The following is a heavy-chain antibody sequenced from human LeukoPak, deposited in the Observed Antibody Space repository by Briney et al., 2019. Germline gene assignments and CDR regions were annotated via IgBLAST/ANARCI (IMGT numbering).Heavy chain of an antibody. V-gene: IGHV4-39*07. CDR3: ATIVAY. CDR1: GGSISSSYY. D-gene: IGHD3-22*01. Sequence: SETLSLTCTVSGGSISSSYYWGWIRQPPGKGLEWIGSIYYSGSTYYNPSLKSRVTISVDTSKNQFSLKLSSVTAADTAVYYCATIVAYWGQGTLVTVSS. J-gene: IGHJ4*02. CDR2: IYYSGST.